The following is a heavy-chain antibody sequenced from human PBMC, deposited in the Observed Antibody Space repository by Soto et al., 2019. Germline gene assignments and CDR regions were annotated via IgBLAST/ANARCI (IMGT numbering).Heavy chain of an antibody. CDR1: GGSISSSNW. J-gene: IGHJ6*02. CDR3: ARVVGYYYGMDV. Sequence: SETLSLTCAVSGGSISSSNWWGWVRQPPGKGLEWIGEIYHSGSTNYNPSLKSRVTISVDKSKNQFSLKLSSVTAADTAVYYCARVVGYYYGMDVWGQGTTVTSP. CDR2: IYHSGST. V-gene: IGHV4-4*02.